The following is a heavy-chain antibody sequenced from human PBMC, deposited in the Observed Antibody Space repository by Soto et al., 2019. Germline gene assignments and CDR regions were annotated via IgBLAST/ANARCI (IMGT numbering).Heavy chain of an antibody. D-gene: IGHD2-2*01. Sequence: GGSLRLSCAAPGFTFNTYAMSWVRQAPGKGLEWVSFISGSGGGTSYTDSVKGRFTVSRDNFENTLYLQMNSLRAEDTAVYYCATCLRTTSCSIDYWGQGTLVTVSS. CDR3: ATCLRTTSCSIDY. CDR2: ISGSGGGT. J-gene: IGHJ4*02. V-gene: IGHV3-23*01. CDR1: GFTFNTYA.